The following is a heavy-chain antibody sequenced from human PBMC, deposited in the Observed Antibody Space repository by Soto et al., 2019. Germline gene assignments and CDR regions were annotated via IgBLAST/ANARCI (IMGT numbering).Heavy chain of an antibody. V-gene: IGHV4-4*02. Sequence: SETLSLTCTVSGVSISSYYWSWVRQPPGKGLEWIGEIYHSGSTNYNPSLKSRVTISVDKSKNQFSLKLSSVTAADTAVYYCARSPDSSGYYPRWYYYGMDVWGQGTTVTVSS. J-gene: IGHJ6*02. CDR3: ARSPDSSGYYPRWYYYGMDV. D-gene: IGHD3-22*01. CDR2: IYHSGST. CDR1: GVSISSYY.